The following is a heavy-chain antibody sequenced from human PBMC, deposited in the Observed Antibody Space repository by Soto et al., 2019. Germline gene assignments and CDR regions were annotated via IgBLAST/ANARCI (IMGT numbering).Heavy chain of an antibody. D-gene: IGHD6-19*01. CDR3: ARHSSGWYPPYFDY. Sequence: SETLSLTCTVSGGSISSGDYYWSWIRQPPGKGLEWIGYIYYSGSTYYNPSLKSRVTISVDTSKNQFSLKLSSVTAADTAVYYCARHSSGWYPPYFDYWGQGTLVTVSS. J-gene: IGHJ4*02. CDR2: IYYSGST. CDR1: GGSISSGDYY. V-gene: IGHV4-30-4*01.